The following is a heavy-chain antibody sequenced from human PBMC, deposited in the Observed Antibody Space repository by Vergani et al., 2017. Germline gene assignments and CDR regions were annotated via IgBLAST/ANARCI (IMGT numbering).Heavy chain of an antibody. CDR1: GITFKNAW. CDR2: IRSKNDGGTA. Sequence: EVQVVESGGGLIKPGGSLRLSCVVSGITFKNAWINWVRQAPGKGLEWIGRIRSKNDGGTADYAAPLKGRFTISRDDSKDSAFLLVNNLKTEDTAVYYCARSRDTMIVVATHFDYWGQGTLVTVSS. D-gene: IGHD3-22*01. J-gene: IGHJ4*02. CDR3: ARSRDTMIVVATHFDY. V-gene: IGHV3-15*01.